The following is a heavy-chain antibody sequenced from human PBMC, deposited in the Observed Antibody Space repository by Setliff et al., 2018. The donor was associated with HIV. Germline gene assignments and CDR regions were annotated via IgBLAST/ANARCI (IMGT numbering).Heavy chain of an antibody. J-gene: IGHJ4*02. V-gene: IGHV4-38-2*02. CDR3: ARDFQPQVRGSF. CDR2: MFHSGSS. CDR1: GYSISSGYY. Sequence: PSETLSLTCNVCGYSISSGYYWGWIRQPPGKGLEWIGAMFHSGSSYLNPSPRSRVTISLDTSKNHVSLRLRSVTAADTAVYYCARDFQPQVRGSFWGQGALVTVSS. D-gene: IGHD3-10*01.